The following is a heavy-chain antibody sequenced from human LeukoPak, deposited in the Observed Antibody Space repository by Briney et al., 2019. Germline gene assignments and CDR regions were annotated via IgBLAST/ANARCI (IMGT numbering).Heavy chain of an antibody. Sequence: PGGSLRLSCAASGFTFSGYSMNWVRQAPGKGLEWVSYISSSSNKIYYADPVKGRFITSRDNAKNSLYLQMNSLRDEDTAVYYCARSDLRFLELLDYWGQGTLVTVSS. CDR3: ARSDLRFLELLDY. V-gene: IGHV3-48*02. D-gene: IGHD3-3*01. CDR1: GFTFSGYS. J-gene: IGHJ4*02. CDR2: ISSSSNKI.